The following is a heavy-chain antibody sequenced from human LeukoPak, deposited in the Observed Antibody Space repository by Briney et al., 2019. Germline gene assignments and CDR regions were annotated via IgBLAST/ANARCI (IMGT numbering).Heavy chain of an antibody. CDR1: GFTFSSYN. Sequence: PGGSLRLSCAASGFTFSSYNMNWVRQAPGKGLEWVSVIYSGGSTYYADSVKGRFTISRDNSKNTLYLQMNSLRAEDTAVYYCARRGLGYDILTGYYTTDAFDIWGQGTMVTVSS. V-gene: IGHV3-53*01. D-gene: IGHD3-9*01. CDR2: IYSGGST. CDR3: ARRGLGYDILTGYYTTDAFDI. J-gene: IGHJ3*02.